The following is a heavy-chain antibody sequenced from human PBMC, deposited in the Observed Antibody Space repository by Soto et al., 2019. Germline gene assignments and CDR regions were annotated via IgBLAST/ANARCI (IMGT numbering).Heavy chain of an antibody. CDR1: GYTFTNYG. V-gene: IGHV1-18*01. Sequence: QVQLVQSGAEVKKPGASVKVSCKASGYTFTNYGISWVRQAPGHGLEWMGWISAYNGNTNYAQQLQGRVTMTTDTXKSTAYMELRSMRSDDTAVYYCAVFSGYSSSWYLDYWGQGTLVTVSS. D-gene: IGHD6-13*01. J-gene: IGHJ4*02. CDR2: ISAYNGNT. CDR3: AVFSGYSSSWYLDY.